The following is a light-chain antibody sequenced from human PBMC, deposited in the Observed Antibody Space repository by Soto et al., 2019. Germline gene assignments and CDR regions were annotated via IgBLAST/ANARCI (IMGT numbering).Light chain of an antibody. V-gene: IGKV3-20*01. J-gene: IGKJ5*01. Sequence: IVLTQSPGTLSLSPGERATLSCRASQSVPKSYLAWYQQRPGQAPRLLIYDASNRATGIPARFSGSESGTYFTLTISRLEAEDFAVYFCHQYAWSPLTFGQGTRLEIK. CDR2: DAS. CDR3: HQYAWSPLT. CDR1: QSVPKSY.